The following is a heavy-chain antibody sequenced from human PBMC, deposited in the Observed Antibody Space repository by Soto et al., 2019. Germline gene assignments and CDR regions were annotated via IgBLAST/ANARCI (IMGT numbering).Heavy chain of an antibody. CDR3: ARGNEDTAMVKYYYYGMDV. V-gene: IGHV1-69*13. Sequence: ASVKVSCKASGGTFSSYAISWVRQAPGQGLEWMGGIIPIFGTANYAQKFQGRVTITADESTSTAYMELSSLRSEDTAVYYCARGNEDTAMVKYYYYGMDVWGQGTTVTVSS. CDR2: IIPIFGTA. CDR1: GGTFSSYA. D-gene: IGHD5-18*01. J-gene: IGHJ6*02.